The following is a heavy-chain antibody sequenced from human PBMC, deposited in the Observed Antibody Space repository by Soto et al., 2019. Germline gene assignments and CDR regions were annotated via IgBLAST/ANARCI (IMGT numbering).Heavy chain of an antibody. J-gene: IGHJ5*02. V-gene: IGHV1-8*01. CDR1: GDSFRNFD. Sequence: QVRLVQPGAEVRKPGASVKVSCKASGDSFRNFDFNWVRQPSGQGLEWIGWMRADSGDTGHAQKFQGRVTMTRDTSMSTAYMELSSLRVEDTAVYYCARYIFGQGFKAWGQGTLVFVSS. CDR3: ARYIFGQGFKA. CDR2: MRADSGDT. D-gene: IGHD3-3*02.